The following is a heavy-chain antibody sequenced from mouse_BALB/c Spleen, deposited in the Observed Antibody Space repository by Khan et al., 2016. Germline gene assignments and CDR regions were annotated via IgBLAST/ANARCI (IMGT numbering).Heavy chain of an antibody. CDR1: GDSLTSGY. Sequence: EVQRVESGPSLVKPSQTLSLTCSVTGDSLTSGYWNWIRKFPGNKLEYMGYISYSGSTYYNPSLKSRISITRDTSKSQYYLQLNAVTTEDTATYYCAGYYGHFFDYWGQGTTLTVSS. CDR3: AGYYGHFFDY. J-gene: IGHJ2*01. CDR2: ISYSGST. V-gene: IGHV3-8*02. D-gene: IGHD1-1*02.